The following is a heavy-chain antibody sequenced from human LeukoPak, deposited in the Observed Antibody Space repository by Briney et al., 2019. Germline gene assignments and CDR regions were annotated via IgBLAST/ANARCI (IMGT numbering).Heavy chain of an antibody. Sequence: SETLSLTCIVSSGSISSYYWSWIRQPPGKGLEWIGYIYYSGSTNYNPSLKSRVTISVDTSKNQFSLKLSSVTAADTAVYYCARGYSSSWLWYFDLWGRGTLVTVSS. V-gene: IGHV4-59*01. CDR1: SGSISSYY. CDR2: IYYSGST. J-gene: IGHJ2*01. CDR3: ARGYSSSWLWYFDL. D-gene: IGHD6-13*01.